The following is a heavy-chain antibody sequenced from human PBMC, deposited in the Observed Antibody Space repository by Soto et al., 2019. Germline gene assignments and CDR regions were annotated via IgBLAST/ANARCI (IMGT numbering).Heavy chain of an antibody. J-gene: IGHJ3*02. Sequence: EVQLLESGGGLVQPGGSLRLSCAASGFTFSSYAMSWVRQAPGKGLEWVSAISGSGGSTYYADSVKGRFTISRDNSKNTLYLQMNSLRAEDTAVYYCVGYAETYYDFWSGYYHDAFDIWGQGTMVTVSS. CDR2: ISGSGGST. D-gene: IGHD3-3*01. CDR3: VGYAETYYDFWSGYYHDAFDI. V-gene: IGHV3-23*01. CDR1: GFTFSSYA.